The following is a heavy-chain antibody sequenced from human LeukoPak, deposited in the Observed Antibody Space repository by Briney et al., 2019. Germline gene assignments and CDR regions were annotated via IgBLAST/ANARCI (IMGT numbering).Heavy chain of an antibody. Sequence: EASVKVPCKASGYTFTSYGISWVRQAPGQGLERMGWISPYNGNTNYAQKLQGRVTMTTDTSTSTAYMELRSLRSDDTAAYYCAREGYYCSSTSCSNWSDPWGQGTLVTVSS. D-gene: IGHD2-2*01. CDR2: ISPYNGNT. CDR3: AREGYYCSSTSCSNWSDP. J-gene: IGHJ5*02. V-gene: IGHV1-18*01. CDR1: GYTFTSYG.